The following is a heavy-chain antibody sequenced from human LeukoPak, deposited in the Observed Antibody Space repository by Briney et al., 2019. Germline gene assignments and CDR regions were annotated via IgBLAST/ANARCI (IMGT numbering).Heavy chain of an antibody. CDR1: GFTFSSYG. J-gene: IGHJ4*02. D-gene: IGHD1-1*01. CDR3: ARCTTGKTFGSLREIKKSREIDF. Sequence: SGGSLRLSCAASGFTFSSYGMSWVRQAPGKGLEWVSSISSSSSYINYADSVRGRFTISRDNAKNSLFLQMDSLRGEDTAVYYCARCTTGKTFGSLREIKKSREIDFWGQGTLVTVSS. CDR2: ISSSSSYI. V-gene: IGHV3-21*01.